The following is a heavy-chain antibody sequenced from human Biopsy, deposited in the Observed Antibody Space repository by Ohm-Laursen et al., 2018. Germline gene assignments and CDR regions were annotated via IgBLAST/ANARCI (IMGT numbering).Heavy chain of an antibody. V-gene: IGHV1-69*01. CDR1: GGTFTIYA. Sequence: GSSVKVSCKASGGTFTIYAISWVRQAPGQGLEWMGGIIPIFGTANYAQKFQGRVTITADESTSTAYMELSSLRSDDTAVYYCARDALGGGSYRFFYWGQGSLVTVSS. D-gene: IGHD1-26*01. J-gene: IGHJ4*02. CDR3: ARDALGGGSYRFFY. CDR2: IIPIFGTA.